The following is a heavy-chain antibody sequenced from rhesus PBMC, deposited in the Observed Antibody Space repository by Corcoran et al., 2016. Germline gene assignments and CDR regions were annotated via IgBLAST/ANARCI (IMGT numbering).Heavy chain of an antibody. CDR2: IGGSSGST. Sequence: QVQLQESGPGLVKPSETLSLTCAVSCGSISGYYWNWIRPPPGKGLEWIGYIGGSSGSTYYNPSLKSRVTISTDTSKNQFSLKLSSVTAADTAVYYCARNEYCSSTYCSSQDGYFEFWGQGALVTVSS. V-gene: IGHV4-165*02. D-gene: IGHD2-15*01. CDR3: ARNEYCSSTYCSSQDGYFEF. CDR1: CGSISGYY. J-gene: IGHJ1*01.